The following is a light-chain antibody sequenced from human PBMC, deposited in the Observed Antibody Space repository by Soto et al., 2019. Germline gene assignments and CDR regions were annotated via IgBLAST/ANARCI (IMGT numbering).Light chain of an antibody. J-gene: IGKJ5*01. Sequence: DIQMTQSPSSLSASVGDRVTITCRASQSISSYLNWYQQKPGKDPKLLIYAASSLQSGVPSRFSGSGSGTDFNLTISSLQTEDFATYYCQQAYSFTITFGQGTRLEIK. CDR2: AAS. V-gene: IGKV1-39*01. CDR3: QQAYSFTIT. CDR1: QSISSY.